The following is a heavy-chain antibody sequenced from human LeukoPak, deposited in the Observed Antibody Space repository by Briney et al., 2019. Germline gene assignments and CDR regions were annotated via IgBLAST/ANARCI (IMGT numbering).Heavy chain of an antibody. Sequence: SGGSLRLSCGASGLTLSTYSMNWVRQAPGKGLEWISYISSSGSTIYYADSVKGRFTISRDNAKNSLYLQMNSLRAEDTAVYYCARDGGGSYDWFDPWGQGTLVTVSS. J-gene: IGHJ5*02. D-gene: IGHD1-26*01. V-gene: IGHV3-48*04. CDR3: ARDGGGSYDWFDP. CDR2: ISSSGSTI. CDR1: GLTLSTYS.